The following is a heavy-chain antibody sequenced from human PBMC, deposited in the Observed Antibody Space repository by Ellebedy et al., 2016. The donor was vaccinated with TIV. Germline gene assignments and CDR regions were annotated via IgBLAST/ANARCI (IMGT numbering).Heavy chain of an antibody. J-gene: IGHJ6*02. CDR3: AREAVTRNYYYGMDV. V-gene: IGHV3-33*01. CDR2: IWHGGSNK. Sequence: PGGSLRLSCAAPGFIFSSYGMHWVRQAPGKGLEWVAVIWHGGSNKYYADSVKGRFTISRDNSKNTLYLQMNSLRAEDTGIYYCAREAVTRNYYYGMDVWGQGTTVTVFS. CDR1: GFIFSSYG. D-gene: IGHD4-17*01.